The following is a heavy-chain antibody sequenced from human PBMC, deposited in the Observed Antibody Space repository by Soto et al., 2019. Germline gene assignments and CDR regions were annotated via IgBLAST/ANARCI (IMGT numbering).Heavy chain of an antibody. CDR3: ARGLHSESMYRSLAAY. CDR2: IYAGGTT. V-gene: IGHV3-66*01. CDR1: GFTVSRNY. D-gene: IGHD3-10*01. J-gene: IGHJ4*02. Sequence: EVQLVESGGGLVQPGGSLRLSCAGSGFTVSRNYMTWLRQTPGKGLEWVSVIYAGGTTYYADSVKGRFMISRDISSNTLSLQIDNLRVEDTAVYYCARGLHSESMYRSLAAYWGQGIVVAVSS.